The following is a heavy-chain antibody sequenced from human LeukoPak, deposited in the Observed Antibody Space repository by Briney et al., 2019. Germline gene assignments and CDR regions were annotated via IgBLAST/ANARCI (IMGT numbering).Heavy chain of an antibody. J-gene: IGHJ4*02. V-gene: IGHV3-74*01. Sequence: GGSLRLSCAAPGFTFRSYWMHWVRQAPGKGLVWVSRINSDGSSTTYADSVKGRFTVSRDNAKNTLYLQMNSLRAEDTAVYYCARVEVAAAATKVDFWGQGTLVTVSS. CDR1: GFTFRSYW. CDR3: ARVEVAAAATKVDF. CDR2: INSDGSST. D-gene: IGHD6-13*01.